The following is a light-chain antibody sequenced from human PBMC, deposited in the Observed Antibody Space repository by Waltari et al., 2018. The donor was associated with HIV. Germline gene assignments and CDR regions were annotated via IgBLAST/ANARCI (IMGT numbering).Light chain of an antibody. CDR2: SAS. CDR1: QTIGTS. V-gene: IGKV1-39*01. CDR3: QQSNTSPWT. Sequence: EIRMTQSPSSLSAVIGGRVAITCRASQTIGTSLNWYQQKPGKAPKLLIASASTLHDGAPSRFSASGSGTDFTLTISDLQPGDFASYFCQQSNTSPWTFGQGTKVEI. J-gene: IGKJ1*01.